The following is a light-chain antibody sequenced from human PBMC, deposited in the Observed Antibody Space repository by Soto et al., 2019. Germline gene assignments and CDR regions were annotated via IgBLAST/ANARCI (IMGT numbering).Light chain of an antibody. V-gene: IGKV3-20*01. CDR2: GAS. Sequence: EIVLTQSPGTLSLSPGERATLSCRASQSVSSSYLAWYQQKPGQAPRLLMYGASSRATGIPDRISGSWSGTDFTLTISRLEPEDFAVYYCQQYGSSPPWTFGQGTKVEIK. CDR1: QSVSSSY. CDR3: QQYGSSPPWT. J-gene: IGKJ1*01.